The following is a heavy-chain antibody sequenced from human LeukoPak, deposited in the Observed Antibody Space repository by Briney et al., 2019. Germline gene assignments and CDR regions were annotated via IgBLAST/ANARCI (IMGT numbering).Heavy chain of an antibody. V-gene: IGHV3-30*04. D-gene: IGHD4-17*01. J-gene: IGHJ4*02. CDR1: GFTFSNYA. CDR3: ARDSYGADY. CDR2: TSYDGRNK. Sequence: GGSLRLSCAASGFTFSNYAMHWVRQAPDKGLEWVAVTSYDGRNKYYADSVKGRFTISRDNSKNTLYVQMNTLRTDDTAVYYCARDSYGADYWGQGTLVTVSS.